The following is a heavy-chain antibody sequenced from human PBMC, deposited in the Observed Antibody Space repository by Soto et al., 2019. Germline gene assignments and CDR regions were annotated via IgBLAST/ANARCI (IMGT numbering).Heavy chain of an antibody. CDR1: GITFSSFA. D-gene: IGHD2-15*01. Sequence: TGGSLRLSCAVSGITFSSFAMSWVRQAPGKGLEWVSTIRGSGDSTYYGDSVKGRFTISRDNSKNTLYLQMNSLRAEDTAVYYCARVLGGSGSPVDYWGQGTLVTAPQ. J-gene: IGHJ4*02. CDR3: ARVLGGSGSPVDY. V-gene: IGHV3-23*01. CDR2: IRGSGDST.